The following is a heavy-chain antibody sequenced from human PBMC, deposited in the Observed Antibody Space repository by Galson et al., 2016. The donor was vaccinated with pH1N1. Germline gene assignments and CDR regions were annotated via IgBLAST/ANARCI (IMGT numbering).Heavy chain of an antibody. CDR3: ESQHYYGSGVDY. CDR2: IKQDGSEK. Sequence: SLRLSCAGSGFNFRAYGMHWVRQAPRKGLEWVASIKQDGSEKYYVDSVKGRFTISRDNAKNSLYLQMNSLRAEDTAVYYCESQHYYGSGVDYWGQGTLVTVSS. D-gene: IGHD3-10*01. CDR1: GFNFRAYG. J-gene: IGHJ4*02. V-gene: IGHV3-7*05.